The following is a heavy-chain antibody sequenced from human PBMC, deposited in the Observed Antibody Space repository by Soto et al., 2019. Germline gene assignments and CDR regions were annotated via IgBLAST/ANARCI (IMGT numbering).Heavy chain of an antibody. V-gene: IGHV3-30*03. J-gene: IGHJ3*02. CDR1: GFTFSSYG. CDR3: ARVEGYCSGGSCNDAFDI. CDR2: ISYDGSNK. Sequence: GGSLRLSCAASGFTFSSYGMHWVRQAPGKGLEWVSVISYDGSNKYYADSVKGRFTISRDNSKNTLYLQMNSLRAEDTAVYYCARVEGYCSGGSCNDAFDIWGQGTMVTVSS. D-gene: IGHD2-15*01.